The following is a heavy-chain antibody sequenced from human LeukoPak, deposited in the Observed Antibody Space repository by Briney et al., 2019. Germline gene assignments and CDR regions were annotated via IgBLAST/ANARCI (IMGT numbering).Heavy chain of an antibody. J-gene: IGHJ4*02. CDR2: ISRNDETI. V-gene: IGHV3-11*01. CDR1: GFDFSDCY. D-gene: IGHD1-14*01. Sequence: GGSLRLSCAASGFDFSDCYMAWVRQAPGKGPEWVSSISRNDETIYYTDSVKDRFTITRDNAKNSLYLQIDSLRVEDTAVYFCARFLGFRGGRTHYFDYWGQGTPVTVSS. CDR3: ARFLGFRGGRTHYFDY.